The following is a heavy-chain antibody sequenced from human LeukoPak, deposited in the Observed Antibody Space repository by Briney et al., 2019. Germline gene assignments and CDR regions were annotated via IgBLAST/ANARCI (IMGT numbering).Heavy chain of an antibody. J-gene: IGHJ4*02. D-gene: IGHD3-10*01. CDR1: GFTFITYW. CDR2: INSDGSTT. V-gene: IGHV3-74*01. CDR3: ARAFGSGSQVINYFDF. Sequence: GGSLRLSCAASGFTFITYWIHWVRQAPGKGLVWVSSINSDGSTTTYADSVKGRFTISRDNAKNMVYLQMNSLRAEDTAVYYCARAFGSGSQVINYFDFWGQGTLVTVSS.